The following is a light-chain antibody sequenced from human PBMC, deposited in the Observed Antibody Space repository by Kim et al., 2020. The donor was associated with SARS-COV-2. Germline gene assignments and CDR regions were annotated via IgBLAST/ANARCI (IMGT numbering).Light chain of an antibody. CDR2: EDN. J-gene: IGLJ2*01. V-gene: IGLV6-57*03. CDR3: QSYDSSNRDVV. Sequence: VTISCTRSSGSIASNYVQGYQQRPGSAPTTVIYEDNQRPSGVPDRFSGSIDSSSNSASLTISGLKTEDEADYYCQSYDSSNRDVVFGGGTQLTVL. CDR1: SGSIASNY.